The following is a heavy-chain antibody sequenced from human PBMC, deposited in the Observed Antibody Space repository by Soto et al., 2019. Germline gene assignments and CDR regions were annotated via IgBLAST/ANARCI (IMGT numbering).Heavy chain of an antibody. Sequence: QVQLQESGPRLVKPSQTLSLTCSVSGGSISSGGYYWSWIRQRPGKGLEWIGYISYSGSTYHNPSLKSRFTISGDTSKKQFSLKMSSVTAADTAVYYCARGRLLSTIDYWGQGTLVTVSS. CDR3: ARGRLLSTIDY. CDR1: GGSISSGGYY. V-gene: IGHV4-31*03. J-gene: IGHJ4*02. CDR2: ISYSGST. D-gene: IGHD3-10*01.